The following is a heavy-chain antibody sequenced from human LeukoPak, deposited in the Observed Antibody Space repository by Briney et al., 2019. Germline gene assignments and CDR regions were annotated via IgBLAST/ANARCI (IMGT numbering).Heavy chain of an antibody. Sequence: GASLKVSCKASGYTFTGYGISWVRQAPGQGLEWMGWISAYNGNTNYAQKLQGRVTMTTDTSTSTAYMELRSLRSDDTAVYYCASAAGASRDGYNYNIWGQGTMVTVSS. V-gene: IGHV1-18*01. CDR3: ASAAGASRDGYNYNI. CDR1: GYTFTGYG. CDR2: ISAYNGNT. D-gene: IGHD5-24*01. J-gene: IGHJ3*02.